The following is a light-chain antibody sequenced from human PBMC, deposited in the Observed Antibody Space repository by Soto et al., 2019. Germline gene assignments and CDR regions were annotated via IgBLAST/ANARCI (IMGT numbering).Light chain of an antibody. CDR1: RGISNY. J-gene: IGKJ2*01. CDR3: QQYHSHPYT. Sequence: DIQMTQSPSSLSASVGDRVTITCRASRGISNYVAWFQQKAGKAPKSLIYGASSLQSGVPSRFTGSGSGIGFTLTISSLQPEDFATYYCQQYHSHPYTFGQGTKLEIK. V-gene: IGKV1-16*01. CDR2: GAS.